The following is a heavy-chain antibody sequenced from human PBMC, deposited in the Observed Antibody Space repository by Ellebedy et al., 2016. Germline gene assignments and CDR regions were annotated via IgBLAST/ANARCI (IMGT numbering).Heavy chain of an antibody. D-gene: IGHD4-17*01. CDR3: AREEGDYGDYGMDV. J-gene: IGHJ6*02. CDR2: IYYSGST. V-gene: IGHV4-59*01. Sequence: SETLSLTXTVSGGSISSYYWSWIRQPPGKGLGWIGYIYYSGSTNYNPSLKSRVTISVDTSKNQFSLKLSSVTAADTAVYYCAREEGDYGDYGMDVWGQGTTVTVSS. CDR1: GGSISSYY.